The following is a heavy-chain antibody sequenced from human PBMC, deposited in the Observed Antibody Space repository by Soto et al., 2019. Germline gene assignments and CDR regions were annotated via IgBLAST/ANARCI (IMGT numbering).Heavy chain of an antibody. J-gene: IGHJ4*02. CDR2: ISAYNGNT. D-gene: IGHD1-26*01. Sequence: ASVKISCKASCYSFTRYYINWVRRAPGQGLEWMGWISAYNGNTHYEEKLQGRVTLTTDTYTRTAYMELRSLRSDDTAVYFCARGGQWDFLSDYWGQGTLVTVSS. CDR3: ARGGQWDFLSDY. V-gene: IGHV1-18*01. CDR1: CYSFTRYY.